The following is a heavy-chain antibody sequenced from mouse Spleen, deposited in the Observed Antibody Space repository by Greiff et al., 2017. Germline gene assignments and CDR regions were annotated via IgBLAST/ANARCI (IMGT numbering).Heavy chain of an antibody. CDR1: GYSFTGYT. CDR2: INPYNGGT. CDR3: ARKYYFDY. J-gene: IGHJ2*01. Sequence: EVQLQESGPELVKPGASMKISCKASGYSFTGYTMNWVKQSHGKSLEWIGLINPYNGGTSYNQKFKGKATLTVDKSSSTAYMELLSLTSEDSAVYYCARKYYFDYWGQGTTLTVSS. V-gene: IGHV1-18*01.